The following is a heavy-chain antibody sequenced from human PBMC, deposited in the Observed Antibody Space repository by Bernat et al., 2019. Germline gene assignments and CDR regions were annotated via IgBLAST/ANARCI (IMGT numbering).Heavy chain of an antibody. Sequence: EVQLVESGGGLIQPGGSLRLSCAASGFTVSSNYMSWVRQAPGKGLEWVSVIYSGGSTYYADSVKGRFTISRENSKNTLYLQMNSLRAEDTAVYYWAGGSGSYSNWYFDLWGRGTLVTVSS. D-gene: IGHD3-10*01. CDR1: GFTVSSNY. V-gene: IGHV3-53*01. CDR2: IYSGGST. J-gene: IGHJ2*01. CDR3: AGGSGSYSNWYFDL.